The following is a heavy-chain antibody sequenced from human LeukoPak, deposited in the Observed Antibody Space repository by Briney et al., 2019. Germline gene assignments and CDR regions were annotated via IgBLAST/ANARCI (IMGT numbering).Heavy chain of an antibody. D-gene: IGHD6-6*01. CDR3: ASEYNSSSGHGY. CDR1: GFTFSMYA. J-gene: IGHJ4*02. CDR2: IYSGGST. V-gene: IGHV3-53*01. Sequence: GGSLRLSCAVSGFTFSMYAMAWVRQAPGKGLEWVSVIYSGGSTYYADSVKGRFTISRDNSKNTLYLQMNSLRAEDTAIYYCASEYNSSSGHGYWGQGTLVTVSS.